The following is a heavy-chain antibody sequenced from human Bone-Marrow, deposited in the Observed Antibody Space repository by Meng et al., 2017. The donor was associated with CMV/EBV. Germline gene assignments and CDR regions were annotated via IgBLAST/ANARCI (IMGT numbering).Heavy chain of an antibody. J-gene: IGHJ4*02. CDR3: AREVGTTTGPDY. CDR1: GFTFSSYA. V-gene: IGHV3-30-3*01. Sequence: GGSLRLSCAASGFTFSSYAMHWVRQAPGKGLEWVAVISYDGVSQHYAESVEGRFSLSRDNSRNTLYLQMNSLRTDDTAVYYCAREVGTTTGPDYWGQGTLVTVSS. D-gene: IGHD1-26*01. CDR2: ISYDGVSQ.